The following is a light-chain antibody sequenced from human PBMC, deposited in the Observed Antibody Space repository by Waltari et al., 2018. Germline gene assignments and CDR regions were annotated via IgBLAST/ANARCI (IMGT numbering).Light chain of an antibody. CDR2: SAS. CDR3: QQYFNYPRT. CDR1: QRLLSSSNNNNY. J-gene: IGKJ1*01. Sequence: IVMTQSPDSLAVSLGETATINCKSSQRLLSSSNNNNYLAWYRQKPGQPPELLIYSASTRESGVPDRIAGSGSGADFTLTINNLQAEDVAIYYCQQYFNYPRTFGQGTKVEIK. V-gene: IGKV4-1*01.